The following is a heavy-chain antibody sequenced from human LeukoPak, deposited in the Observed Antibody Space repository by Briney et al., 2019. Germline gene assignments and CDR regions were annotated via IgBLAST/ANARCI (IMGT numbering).Heavy chain of an antibody. V-gene: IGHV3-53*01. D-gene: IGHD3-10*01. J-gene: IGHJ4*02. CDR3: AREAQGFGATRFDY. Sequence: GGSLRLSCAASGFTVSSNYMSWVRQAPGKGLEWVSVIYSGGTTYYADSVKGRFTISRDNSKNTLYLQMNSLKAEDTAVYYCAREAQGFGATRFDYWGQGTLVTVSS. CDR1: GFTVSSNY. CDR2: IYSGGTT.